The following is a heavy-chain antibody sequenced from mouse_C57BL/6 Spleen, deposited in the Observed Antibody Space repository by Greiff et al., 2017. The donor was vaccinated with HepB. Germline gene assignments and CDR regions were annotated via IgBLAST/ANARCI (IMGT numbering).Heavy chain of an antibody. D-gene: IGHD1-1*01. J-gene: IGHJ3*01. Sequence: VMLVESGAELVKPGASVKISCKASGYAFSSYWMNWVKQRPGKGLEWIGQIYPGDGDTNYNGKFKGKATLTADKSSSTAYMQLSSLTSEDSAVYFCASSTVENLFAYWGQGTLVTVSA. CDR1: GYAFSSYW. V-gene: IGHV1-80*01. CDR2: IYPGDGDT. CDR3: ASSTVENLFAY.